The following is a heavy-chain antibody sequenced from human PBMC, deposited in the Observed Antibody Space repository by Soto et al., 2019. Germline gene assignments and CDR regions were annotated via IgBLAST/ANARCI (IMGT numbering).Heavy chain of an antibody. CDR3: AKEVASAPLY. CDR2: ISYDGSNK. J-gene: IGHJ4*02. Sequence: PGGSLRLSCAACGFTFSSYGMHWVRQAPGKGLEWVAVISYDGSNKYYADSVKGRFTISRDNSKNTLYLQMNSLRAEDTAVYYCAKEVASAPLYWGQGTLVTVSS. CDR1: GFTFSSYG. V-gene: IGHV3-30*18.